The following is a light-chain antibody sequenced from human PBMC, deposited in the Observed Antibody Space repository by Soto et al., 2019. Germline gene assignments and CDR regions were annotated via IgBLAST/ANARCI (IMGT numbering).Light chain of an antibody. V-gene: IGKV3-15*01. CDR1: QSVSSN. J-gene: IGKJ4*01. CDR2: GAS. Sequence: EIVMTQSPATLSVSPGERATLSCRASQSVSSNLAWYQQKPGQAPRLLIYGASTRATGIPARFSGSGSGTEFTHTISSLQSEDCAVYYCQQYNNWPLPFGGGTKVEIK. CDR3: QQYNNWPLP.